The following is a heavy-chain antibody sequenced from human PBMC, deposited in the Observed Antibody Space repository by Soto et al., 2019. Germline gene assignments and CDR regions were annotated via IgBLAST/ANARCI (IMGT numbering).Heavy chain of an antibody. D-gene: IGHD1-1*01. CDR3: ARDSSNSWYSPMDP. J-gene: IGHJ5*02. Sequence: SATLSLTCPVSGGSVTNYYWSWVRQSPGKGLEWIGYFYYTGRTNYNPSRASRVIVSVDTSKNQFSLKLRSVTAADTAVYYCARDSSNSWYSPMDPWGQGTLVTVSS. CDR2: FYYTGRT. CDR1: GGSVTNYY. V-gene: IGHV4-59*02.